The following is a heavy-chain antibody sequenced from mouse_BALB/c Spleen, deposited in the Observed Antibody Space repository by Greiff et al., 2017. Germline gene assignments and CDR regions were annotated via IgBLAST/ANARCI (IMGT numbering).Heavy chain of an antibody. D-gene: IGHD2-2*01. CDR1: GFTFSSYA. CDR2: ISSGGST. CDR3: ARRGGYDPYFDY. J-gene: IGHJ2*01. V-gene: IGHV5-6-5*01. Sequence: EVHLVESGGGLVKPGGSLKLSCAASGFTFSSYAMSWVRQTPEKRLEWVASISSGGSTYYPDSVKGRFTISRDNARNILYLQMSSLRSEDTAMYYCARRGGYDPYFDYWGQGTTLTVSS.